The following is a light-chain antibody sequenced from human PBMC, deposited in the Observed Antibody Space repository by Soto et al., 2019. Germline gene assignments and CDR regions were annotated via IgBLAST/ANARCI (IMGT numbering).Light chain of an antibody. CDR2: EVT. Sequence: QSVLTQPASVSGSPGQSITLSCTGTSNDVGIYNYVSWYQQHPGKAPKLMIYEVTNRPSGVSDRFSGSKSDNTASLTISGLQAEDEADYYCSSYTISSTWVFGGGTKLTVL. CDR1: SNDVGIYNY. V-gene: IGLV2-14*01. J-gene: IGLJ3*02. CDR3: SSYTISSTWV.